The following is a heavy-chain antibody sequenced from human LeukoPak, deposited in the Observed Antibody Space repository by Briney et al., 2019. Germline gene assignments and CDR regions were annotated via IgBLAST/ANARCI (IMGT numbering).Heavy chain of an antibody. CDR1: GFTFSSYW. CDR3: AGGGVPAASRY. J-gene: IGHJ4*02. D-gene: IGHD2-2*01. Sequence: GGSLRLSCAASGFTFSSYWMSWVRQAPGKGLEWVSSISSSSSYIYYADSVKGRFTISRDNAKNSLYLQMNSLRAEDTAVYYCAGGGVPAASRYWGQGTPVSVSS. V-gene: IGHV3-21*01. CDR2: ISSSSSYI.